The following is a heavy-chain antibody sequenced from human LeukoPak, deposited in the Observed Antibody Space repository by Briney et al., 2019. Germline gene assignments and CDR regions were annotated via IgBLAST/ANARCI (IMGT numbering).Heavy chain of an antibody. J-gene: IGHJ4*02. V-gene: IGHV4-34*01. CDR2: INHSGST. Sequence: SETLSLTCAVYGGSFTNYYWSWIRQPPGKGLEWIGEINHSGSTYYNPSLKSRVTISVETSKNQFSLKLSSVTAADTAVYYCARDGRFPPEVLPRYFDYWGQGTLVTVSS. D-gene: IGHD1-26*01. CDR1: GGSFTNYY. CDR3: ARDGRFPPEVLPRYFDY.